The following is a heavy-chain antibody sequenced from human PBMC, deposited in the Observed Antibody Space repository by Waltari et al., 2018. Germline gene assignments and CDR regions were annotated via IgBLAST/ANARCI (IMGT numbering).Heavy chain of an antibody. Sequence: QVQLVESGGGVVQPGRSLRLSCAASGCTLRSYAMHWVRQAPGKGLEWVAIITYDGSNQYYADSVRGRFTISRDNSKHTLYLQMNNLRTEDTAVFYCASEGNSYGAFDIWGQGTMVTVSS. J-gene: IGHJ3*02. CDR2: ITYDGSNQ. CDR3: ASEGNSYGAFDI. V-gene: IGHV3-30*04. D-gene: IGHD5-18*01. CDR1: GCTLRSYA.